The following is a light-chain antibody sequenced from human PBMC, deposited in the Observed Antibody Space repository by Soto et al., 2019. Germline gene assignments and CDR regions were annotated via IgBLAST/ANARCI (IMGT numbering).Light chain of an antibody. J-gene: IGKJ4*01. Sequence: DIQLTQSPSFLSASVGDRVTITCRASHDISTYLAWYQQKPGKAPKVLIYGAASLQSGVPSRFSGSGSGTNFTLTINSLQPEDYATYYCQQSYNIQALTFGGGTKVDIK. CDR2: GAA. V-gene: IGKV1-39*01. CDR1: HDISTY. CDR3: QQSYNIQALT.